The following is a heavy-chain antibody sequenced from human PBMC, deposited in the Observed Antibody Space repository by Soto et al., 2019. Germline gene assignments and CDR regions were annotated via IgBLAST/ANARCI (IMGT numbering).Heavy chain of an antibody. D-gene: IGHD6-6*01. CDR1: GYTFTSYG. V-gene: IGHV1-18*04. Sequence: QVQLVQSGAEVKKPGASVKVSCKASGYTFTSYGISWVRQAPGQGLEWMGWISAYNGNTNYAQKLQDRVTMTTDTSTSTAYMELRSLRSDDTAVYYCARCPTAIVARPDDWFDPWGQGTLVIVSS. CDR3: ARCPTAIVARPDDWFDP. CDR2: ISAYNGNT. J-gene: IGHJ5*02.